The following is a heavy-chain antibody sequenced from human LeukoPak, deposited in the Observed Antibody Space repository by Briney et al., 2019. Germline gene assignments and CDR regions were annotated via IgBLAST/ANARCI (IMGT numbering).Heavy chain of an antibody. Sequence: SETLSLTCNVSGGSIGSSSYFWGWIRQPPGKGLEWIGNIYYTGSTYYNPSLKSRVTISVDTSKNQFSLTVRSVTAADTAVYYCARLDYYSWPYCFDSWGQGSLVTVSS. D-gene: IGHD1-26*01. V-gene: IGHV4-39*01. J-gene: IGHJ4*02. CDR3: ARLDYYSWPYCFDS. CDR1: GGSIGSSSYF. CDR2: IYYTGST.